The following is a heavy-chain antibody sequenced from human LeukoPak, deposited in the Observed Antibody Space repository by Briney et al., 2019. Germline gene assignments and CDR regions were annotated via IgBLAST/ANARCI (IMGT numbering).Heavy chain of an antibody. V-gene: IGHV5-51*01. CDR1: GYSFTIYW. D-gene: IGHD3-10*01. CDR3: ARRYYYGSGSSYYFDY. J-gene: IGHJ4*02. Sequence: GESLKISCKGSGYSFTIYWIGWVRQIPGKGLEWMGIIYPGDSATRYRPSLQGQVTFSADKSISTAYLQWSSLKASDTAMYYCARRYYYGSGSSYYFDYWGQGTLVTVSS. CDR2: IYPGDSAT.